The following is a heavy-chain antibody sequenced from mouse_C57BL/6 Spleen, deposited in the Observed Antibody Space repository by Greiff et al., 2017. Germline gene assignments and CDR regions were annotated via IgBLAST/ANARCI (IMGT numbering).Heavy chain of an antibody. CDR2: ISSGSSTI. J-gene: IGHJ2*01. Sequence: EVKLMESGGGLVKPGGSLKLSCAASGFTFSDYGMHWVRQAPEKGLEWVAYISSGSSTIYYADTVKGRFTISRDNAKNTLFLQMTSLRSEDTAMYYCANDDGYHYFDYWGQGTTLTVSS. CDR3: ANDDGYHYFDY. CDR1: GFTFSDYG. D-gene: IGHD2-3*01. V-gene: IGHV5-17*01.